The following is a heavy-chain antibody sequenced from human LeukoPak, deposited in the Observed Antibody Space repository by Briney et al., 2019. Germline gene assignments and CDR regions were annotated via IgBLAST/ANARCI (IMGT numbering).Heavy chain of an antibody. CDR1: GFTFDDYA. J-gene: IGHJ6*02. CDR3: ARRYFGMDV. CDR2: IYSGGNT. V-gene: IGHV3-66*04. Sequence: GRSLRLSCAASGFTFDDYAMHWVRQAPGKGLEWVSVIYSGGNTYYADPVKGRFIISRDNSKNTLYLQMNSLRAEDTAVYYCARRYFGMDVWGQGTTVTVSS.